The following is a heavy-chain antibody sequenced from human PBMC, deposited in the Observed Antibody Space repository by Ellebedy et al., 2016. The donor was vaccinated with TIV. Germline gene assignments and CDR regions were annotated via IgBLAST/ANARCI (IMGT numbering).Heavy chain of an antibody. CDR1: GFTFSRYA. V-gene: IGHV3-23*01. J-gene: IGHJ3*02. D-gene: IGHD1-26*01. Sequence: PGGSLRLSCAASGFTFSRYAIGWVRQAPGKGLEWVSGIVGSGAQKYADSVKGRFTISRDNSKNTLYLRMDSLRVEDTAIYYCADDPWGVGPAFDIWGQGTMVTVSS. CDR3: ADDPWGVGPAFDI. CDR2: IVGSGA.